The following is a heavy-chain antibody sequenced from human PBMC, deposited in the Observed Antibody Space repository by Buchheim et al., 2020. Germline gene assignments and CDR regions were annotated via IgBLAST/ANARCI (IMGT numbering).Heavy chain of an antibody. CDR3: ARGRVTMIRGGDFSFDY. D-gene: IGHD3-10*01. CDR1: GGSISSYY. Sequence: QVQLQESGPGLVKPSETLSLTCTVSGGSISSYYWSWIRQPPGKGLEWIGYIYNSGSTNYNPSLQSRVTISVDTSKNQFSLKLSSVTAADTAVYYCARGRVTMIRGGDFSFDYWGQGTL. CDR2: IYNSGST. J-gene: IGHJ4*02. V-gene: IGHV4-59*01.